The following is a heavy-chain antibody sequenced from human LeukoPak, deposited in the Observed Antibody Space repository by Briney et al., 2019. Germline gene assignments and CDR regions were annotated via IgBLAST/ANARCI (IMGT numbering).Heavy chain of an antibody. CDR3: ARAPPPTNYYDSSGYYRDYFDY. CDR1: GFTFSSYW. D-gene: IGHD3-22*01. Sequence: PRGSLRLSCAPSGFTFSSYWMHWVPQAPGRGLVWVSRIKSEGRSTSYADSVKGRFTISRDNAKNTLYLQMNSLRAEDTAVYYCARAPPPTNYYDSSGYYRDYFDYWGQGTLVTVSS. CDR2: IKSEGRST. J-gene: IGHJ4*02. V-gene: IGHV3-74*01.